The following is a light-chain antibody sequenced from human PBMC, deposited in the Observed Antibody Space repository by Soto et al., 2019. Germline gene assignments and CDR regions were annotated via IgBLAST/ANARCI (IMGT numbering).Light chain of an antibody. CDR2: EAS. J-gene: IGKJ2*01. V-gene: IGKV1-5*03. CDR3: QQYNSYSYT. Sequence: QLIPSLSALSASVGDRVTITCRASQNINNWLAWYQQKPGKAPKLLIYEASNLQSGVPSRFSGSGSGTEFILTISSLQPDDFATYYCQQYNSYSYTFGQGTKVDIK. CDR1: QNINNW.